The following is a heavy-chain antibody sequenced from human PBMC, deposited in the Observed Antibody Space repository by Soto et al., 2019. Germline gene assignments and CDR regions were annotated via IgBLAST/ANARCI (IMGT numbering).Heavy chain of an antibody. Sequence: EVQLVESGGTSVQPGGSLRLSCAASGFTFSGYSMNWVRQAPGPGLEWVSYVIRGSGTIDYADSVKGRFTISRDHARNSLYLQMNGLRDGDTAVYYCARGNCGGDCYSSPLDYWGQGTLVIVSS. V-gene: IGHV3-48*02. CDR2: VIRGSGTI. J-gene: IGHJ4*02. D-gene: IGHD2-21*02. CDR3: ARGNCGGDCYSSPLDY. CDR1: GFTFSGYS.